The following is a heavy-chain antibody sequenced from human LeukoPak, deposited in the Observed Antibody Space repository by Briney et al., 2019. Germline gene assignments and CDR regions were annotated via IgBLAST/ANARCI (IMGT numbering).Heavy chain of an antibody. D-gene: IGHD7-27*01. CDR1: GFTFSSYS. CDR2: ISSSSSYI. CDR3: ARVVTGEYYFDY. V-gene: IGHV3-21*01. Sequence: GGSLRLSCAASGFTFSSYSMNWVRQAPGKGLEWVSSISSSSSYIYYADSVKGRFTISRDNAKNSLYLQMYSLRAEDTAVYYCARVVTGEYYFDYWGQGTLVTVSS. J-gene: IGHJ4*02.